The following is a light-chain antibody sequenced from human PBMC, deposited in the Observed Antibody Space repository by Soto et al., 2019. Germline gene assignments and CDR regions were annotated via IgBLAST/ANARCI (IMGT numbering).Light chain of an antibody. V-gene: IGLV1-40*01. Sequence: QSVLTQPPSVSGAPGQRVTISCTGSSSDIGAGYDVHWYQQLPGRAPKLLIYGNTNRPSGVPDRFSGSKSGTSAALAITGRQADDEADYYCLSFDSSLSVVFGGGTQLTVL. J-gene: IGLJ2*01. CDR3: LSFDSSLSVV. CDR1: SSDIGAGYD. CDR2: GNT.